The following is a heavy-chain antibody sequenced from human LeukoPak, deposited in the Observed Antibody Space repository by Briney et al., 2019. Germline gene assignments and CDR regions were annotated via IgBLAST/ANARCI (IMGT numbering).Heavy chain of an antibody. V-gene: IGHV4-39*07. Sequence: SETLSLTCTVSGGSISSSSYYWGWIRQPPGKGLEWIGSIYYRGSTYSNPSLKSRVTISVDTSKNQFSLKLSSVTTADTAVYYCARYYYDNSGSIYAFDIWGQGTMVTVSS. CDR3: ARYYYDNSGSIYAFDI. J-gene: IGHJ3*02. CDR1: GGSISSSSYY. CDR2: IYYRGST. D-gene: IGHD3-22*01.